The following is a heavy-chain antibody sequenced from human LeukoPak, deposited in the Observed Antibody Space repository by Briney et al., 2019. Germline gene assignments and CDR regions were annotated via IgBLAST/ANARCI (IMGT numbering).Heavy chain of an antibody. CDR2: ISHSGDNT. CDR3: ANNWNLDF. CDR1: GFTFNIYA. D-gene: IGHD1-1*01. V-gene: IGHV3-23*01. Sequence: GGSLRLSCAASGFTFNIYAMSWVRQAPGKGLEWVSDISHSGDNTYYADSVKGRFTISRDNSKNTVYLQMDSLRTEDTAVYYCANNWNLDFWGQGTLVTVSS. J-gene: IGHJ4*02.